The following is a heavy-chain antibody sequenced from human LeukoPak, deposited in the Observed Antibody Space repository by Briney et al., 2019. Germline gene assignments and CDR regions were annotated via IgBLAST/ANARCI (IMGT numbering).Heavy chain of an antibody. CDR3: ARGFDSKSTYFDY. CDR2: ISYSGST. Sequence: SETLSLTCTVSGGSISIYYWNWMRQPPGKGLEWIGYISYSGSTNYNPSLKSRVTISLDTSKNQFSLNLRSVTAADTAVYYCARGFDSKSTYFDYWGQGTLVTVSS. D-gene: IGHD5-12*01. V-gene: IGHV4-59*01. J-gene: IGHJ4*02. CDR1: GGSISIYY.